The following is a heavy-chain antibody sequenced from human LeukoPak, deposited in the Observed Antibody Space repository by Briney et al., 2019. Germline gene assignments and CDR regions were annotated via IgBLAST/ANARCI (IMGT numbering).Heavy chain of an antibody. CDR3: ARQGYADFSPRPSDY. J-gene: IGHJ4*02. CDR2: VYYSGKT. V-gene: IGHV4-39*01. CDR1: GGSISNSGYY. D-gene: IGHD4-17*01. Sequence: SSETLSLTCTVSGGSISNSGYYWGWIRQPPGKGLEWIGMVYYSGKTDYNPSLKNRVTISVDTSKHQFSLKLRSVTAADTAVFYCARQGYADFSPRPSDYWGEGPLVTVSS.